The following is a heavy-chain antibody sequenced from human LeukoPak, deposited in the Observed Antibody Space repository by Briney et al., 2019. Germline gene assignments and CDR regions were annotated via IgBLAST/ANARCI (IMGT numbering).Heavy chain of an antibody. V-gene: IGHV4-59*01. CDR3: ARVQRAGNTGYNHDY. J-gene: IGHJ4*02. CDR1: GGSMSSFY. Sequence: SETLSLTCTVSGGSMSSFYWSWIRQPPGKGLEWIGYISYGGSTNYNPSLKSRISISIDLSRNQFSLKVNSVTAADTAVYYCARVQRAGNTGYNHDYWGQGTLVTVSS. D-gene: IGHD3-9*01. CDR2: ISYGGST.